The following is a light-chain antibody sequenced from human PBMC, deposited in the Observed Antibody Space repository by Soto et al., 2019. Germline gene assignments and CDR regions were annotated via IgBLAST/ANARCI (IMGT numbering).Light chain of an antibody. CDR2: WAS. CDR1: QSVLYSSNNKNY. Sequence: DIVMTQSPDSLAVSLGERATINCKSSQSVLYSSNNKNYLAWYQQKPGQPPKLLIYWASTRESGVPDRFSGSGSGTDFTLTISSPQAEDVAVYYCQQYYTTPPTFGGGTTVEIK. CDR3: QQYYTTPPT. V-gene: IGKV4-1*01. J-gene: IGKJ4*01.